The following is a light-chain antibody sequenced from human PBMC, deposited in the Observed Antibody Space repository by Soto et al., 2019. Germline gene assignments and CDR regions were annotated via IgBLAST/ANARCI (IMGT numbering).Light chain of an antibody. J-gene: IGKJ1*01. CDR3: QKYNSAPWT. Sequence: DLQMTQSPSSLSASVGDRVTITCRASQVIDNYLAWYQQQPGKVPRLLIYAGSILETGVPSRFTGSGSRTDFTLTITSLEPEDVATYYCQKYNSAPWTFGPGTKVEIK. CDR2: AGS. CDR1: QVIDNY. V-gene: IGKV1-27*01.